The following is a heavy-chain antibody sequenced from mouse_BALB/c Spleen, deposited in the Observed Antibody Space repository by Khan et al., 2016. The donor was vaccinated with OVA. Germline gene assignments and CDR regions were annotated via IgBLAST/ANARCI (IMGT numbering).Heavy chain of an antibody. CDR3: ARGTVGRFAY. CDR2: ISYSGST. Sequence: QLEESGPGLVKPSQSLSLTCTVTGYSITSDYAWNWIRQFPGNKLEWMGFISYSGSTSYKSSLKSRIFITRDTSKNQFFLQLNSVTTKDTATYYCARGTVGRFAYWGQGTLVTVSA. V-gene: IGHV3-2*02. J-gene: IGHJ3*01. CDR1: GYSITSDYA. D-gene: IGHD1-1*01.